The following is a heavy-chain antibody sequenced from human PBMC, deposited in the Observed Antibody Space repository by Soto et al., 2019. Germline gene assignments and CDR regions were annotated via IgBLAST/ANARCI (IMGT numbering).Heavy chain of an antibody. Sequence: ESGGGLAQPGGSLRLSCAASAFTFSSYAMSWVRQAPGKGLEWVSAVSCSGDSTYYVDSVKGRFTISRDNSKNTLYLQMNSLRAEDTAVYYCAKGRASDCPGCTQDYWGQGTLVTVSS. V-gene: IGHV3-23*01. J-gene: IGHJ4*02. CDR1: AFTFSSYA. D-gene: IGHD2-21*02. CDR2: VSCSGDST. CDR3: AKGRASDCPGCTQDY.